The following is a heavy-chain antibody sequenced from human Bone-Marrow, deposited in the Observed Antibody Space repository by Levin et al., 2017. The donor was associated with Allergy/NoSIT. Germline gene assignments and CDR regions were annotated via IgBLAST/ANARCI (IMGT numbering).Heavy chain of an antibody. CDR3: ARPHGYYYYMDV. V-gene: IGHV3-21*01. CDR1: GFTFSSYS. CDR2: ISSSSSYI. J-gene: IGHJ6*03. Sequence: GGSLRLSCAASGFTFSSYSMNWVRQAPGKGLEWVSSISSSSSYIYYADSVKGRFTISRDNAKNSLYLQMNSLRAEDTAVYYCARPHGYYYYMDVWGKGTTVTVSS.